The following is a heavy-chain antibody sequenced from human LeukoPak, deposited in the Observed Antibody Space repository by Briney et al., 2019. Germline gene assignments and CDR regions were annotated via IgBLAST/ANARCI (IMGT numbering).Heavy chain of an antibody. J-gene: IGHJ4*02. CDR2: IYYSGTT. D-gene: IGHD4-23*01. CDR1: GGSISSSGYY. V-gene: IGHV4-39*07. CDR3: ARDPGGNANFDY. Sequence: SETLSLTCTVSGGSISSSGYYWAWIRQPPGKGLGWIGSIYYSGTTYYNPSLKSRVTISVDTSKNQFSLKLSSVTAADTAVYYCARDPGGNANFDYWGQGTLVTVSS.